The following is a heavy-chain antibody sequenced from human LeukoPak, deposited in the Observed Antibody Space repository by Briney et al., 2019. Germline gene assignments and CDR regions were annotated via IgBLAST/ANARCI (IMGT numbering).Heavy chain of an antibody. CDR3: ARGGYSGGNNDY. J-gene: IGHJ4*02. Sequence: GGSLRLSCAASGFTFSSYSMNWVRQAPGKGLEWAASISSSSNYIYYADSVKGRFTISRDNAEKSLYLQMNSLRVEDTAVYYCARGGYSGGNNDYWGQGTLVTVSS. CDR1: GFTFSSYS. CDR2: ISSSSNYI. V-gene: IGHV3-21*01. D-gene: IGHD3-22*01.